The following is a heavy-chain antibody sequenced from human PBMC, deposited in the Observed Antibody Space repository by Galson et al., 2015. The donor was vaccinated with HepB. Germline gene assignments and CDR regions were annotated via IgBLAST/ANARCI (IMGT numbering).Heavy chain of an antibody. Sequence: SLRLSCAASGFTFSSYAMSWVRQAPGKGLEWVSAISGSGGSTYYADSVKGRFTISRDNSKNTLYLQMNSLRAEDTAVYYCARAWELRGYFDYWGQGTLVTVSS. CDR3: ARAWELRGYFDY. D-gene: IGHD1-26*01. V-gene: IGHV3-23*01. CDR1: GFTFSSYA. CDR2: ISGSGGST. J-gene: IGHJ4*02.